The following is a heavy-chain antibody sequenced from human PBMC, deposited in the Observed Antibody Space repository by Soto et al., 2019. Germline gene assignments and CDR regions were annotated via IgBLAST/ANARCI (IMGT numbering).Heavy chain of an antibody. CDR1: GFTFSSYW. CDR2: INSDGSST. Sequence: EVQLVESGGGLVQPGGSLRLSCAASGFTFSSYWMHWVRQAPGKGLVWVSRINSDGSSTSYAAPVKGRFTISRDNAKNTLYLQMNSLRAEDTAVYYCAVAVAGPTAIGYWGQGTLVTVSS. D-gene: IGHD6-19*01. J-gene: IGHJ4*02. CDR3: AVAVAGPTAIGY. V-gene: IGHV3-74*01.